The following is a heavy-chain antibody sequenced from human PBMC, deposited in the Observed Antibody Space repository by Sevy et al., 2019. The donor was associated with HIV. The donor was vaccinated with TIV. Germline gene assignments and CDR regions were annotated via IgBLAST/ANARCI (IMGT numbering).Heavy chain of an antibody. D-gene: IGHD2-2*01. CDR2: IYPSGIT. CDR1: GGSISSYY. CDR3: ARGWCRSASCYYDY. V-gene: IGHV4-4*07. J-gene: IGHJ4*02. Sequence: SETLSLTCTVSGGSISSYYWSWIRQPAGKGLEWIGRIYPSGITNYNPSLKSRVTMSVDTSTNQFSLNLSSVTAADTAVYYCARGWCRSASCYYDYWGQGTLVTVSS.